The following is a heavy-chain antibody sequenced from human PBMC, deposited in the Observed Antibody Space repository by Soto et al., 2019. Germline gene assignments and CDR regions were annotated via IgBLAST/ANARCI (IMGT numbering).Heavy chain of an antibody. V-gene: IGHV3-23*01. J-gene: IGHJ4*02. CDR2: ISGSGGST. CDR1: GFTFSSYA. Sequence: LRLSCAASGFTFSSYAMSWVRQAPGKGLEWVSAISGSGGSTYYADSVKGRFTISRDNSKNTLYLQMNSLRAEDTAVYYCAEAYMVRGADFDYWGQGTLVTVSS. D-gene: IGHD3-10*01. CDR3: AEAYMVRGADFDY.